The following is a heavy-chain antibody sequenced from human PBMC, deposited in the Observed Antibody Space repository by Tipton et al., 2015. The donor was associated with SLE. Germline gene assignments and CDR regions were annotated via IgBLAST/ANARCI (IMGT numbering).Heavy chain of an antibody. CDR1: GGSLSGDTYY. CDR2: ISYSGAT. V-gene: IGHV4-39*07. Sequence: TLSLTCTVSGGSLSGDTYYWSWIRQPAGEGLEWIASISYSGATYYNPSLKSRVIISLDTSRNHFSLKLTSVTAADTAVYFCARDRDIVLEPVPIPPAFDIWGQGTTVTVSS. J-gene: IGHJ3*02. D-gene: IGHD2-8*02. CDR3: ARDRDIVLEPVPIPPAFDI.